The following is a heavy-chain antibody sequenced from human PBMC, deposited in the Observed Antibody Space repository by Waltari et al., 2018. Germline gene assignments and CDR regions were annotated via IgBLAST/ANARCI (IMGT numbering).Heavy chain of an antibody. CDR2: VHRSERP. D-gene: IGHD2-15*01. CDR1: GDSMSTTDC. J-gene: IGHJ4*02. CDR3: ARDRGRGLYLDS. V-gene: IGHV4-4*02. Sequence: QLKLQESGPGMVKPSGTLSLTCGVSGDSMSTTDCWSWVRQPPGKGLELIGQVHRSERPNDSPSFASRVTMSLDTPNSHFPLKLTSATAADTAIYYCARDRGRGLYLDSWGPGILVTVSP.